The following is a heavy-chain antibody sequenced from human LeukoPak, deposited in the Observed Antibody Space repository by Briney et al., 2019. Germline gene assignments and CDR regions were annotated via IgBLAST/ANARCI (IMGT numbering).Heavy chain of an antibody. CDR2: INHSGST. CDR1: GGSFSGYH. J-gene: IGHJ5*02. D-gene: IGHD6-6*01. CDR3: ARGFPSSSLWFDP. V-gene: IGHV4-34*01. Sequence: SETLSLTCGAYGGSFSGYHWSWIRLRPGKGLEWIGDINHSGSTHYNPSLKSRVTISVDTSNNQFSLKLHSVTAADTAVYYCARGFPSSSLWFDPWGQGTLVTVSS.